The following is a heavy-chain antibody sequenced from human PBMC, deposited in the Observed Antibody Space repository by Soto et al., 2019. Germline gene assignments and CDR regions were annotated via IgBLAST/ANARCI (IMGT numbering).Heavy chain of an antibody. J-gene: IGHJ4*02. D-gene: IGHD6-13*01. CDR1: GDSIRSGNHY. Sequence: PSETLSLTCTVSGDSIRSGNHYWSWIRQPPGKGLEWIGYIYYSGSTYYSPSLKSRVTISVDTSKNQFSLKLSSVTAADTAVYYCARHQSSSWYFFDSWGQGTLVTVSS. CDR2: IYYSGST. CDR3: ARHQSSSWYFFDS. V-gene: IGHV4-30-4*01.